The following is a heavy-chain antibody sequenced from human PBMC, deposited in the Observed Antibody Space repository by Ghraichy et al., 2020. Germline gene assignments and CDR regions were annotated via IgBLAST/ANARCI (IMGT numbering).Heavy chain of an antibody. CDR2: INHSGST. V-gene: IGHV4-34*01. Sequence: SQTLSLTCAVYGGSFSGYYWSWIRQPPGKGLEWIGEINHSGSTNYNPSLKSRVTISVDTSKNQFSLKLSSVTAADTAVYYCARSPYSSSWYGLSWFDPWGQGTLVTVSS. CDR3: ARSPYSSSWYGLSWFDP. D-gene: IGHD6-13*01. J-gene: IGHJ5*02. CDR1: GGSFSGYY.